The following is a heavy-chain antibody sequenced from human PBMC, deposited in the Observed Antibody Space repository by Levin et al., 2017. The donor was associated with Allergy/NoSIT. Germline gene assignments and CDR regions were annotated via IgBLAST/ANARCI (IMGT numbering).Heavy chain of an antibody. J-gene: IGHJ3*02. CDR2: IDWDDDK. D-gene: IGHD4-17*01. V-gene: IGHV2-70*11. CDR1: GFSLSTSGMC. Sequence: SGPTLVKPTQTLTLTCTFSGFSLSTSGMCVSWIRQPPGKALEWLARIDWDDDKYYSTSLKTRLTISKDNSKNQVGLTMTNMDPVDTATYYCARMWTVTTGRAFDIWGQGTMVTVSS. CDR3: ARMWTVTTGRAFDI.